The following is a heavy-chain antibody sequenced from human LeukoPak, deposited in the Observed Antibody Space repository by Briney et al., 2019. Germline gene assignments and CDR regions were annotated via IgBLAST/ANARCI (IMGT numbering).Heavy chain of an antibody. CDR3: ARDSTVTTGMEDYFDY. CDR1: GGTFSSYA. Sequence: SVKVSCKASGGTFSSYAISWVRQAPGQGLEWMGRIIPIFGTANYAQKFQGRVTITTDESTSTAYMELSSQRSEDTAVYYCARDSTVTTGMEDYFDYWGQGTLVTVSS. D-gene: IGHD4-17*01. CDR2: IIPIFGTA. J-gene: IGHJ4*02. V-gene: IGHV1-69*05.